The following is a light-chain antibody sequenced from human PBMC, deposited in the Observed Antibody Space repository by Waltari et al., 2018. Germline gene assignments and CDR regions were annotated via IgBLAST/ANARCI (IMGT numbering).Light chain of an antibody. CDR2: DAS. J-gene: IGKJ4*01. Sequence: EIVLTQSPATLSLSPGERATLSCRASQSVSSYLAWYQQKPGQAPRLLIYDASNRATGIPARFSCSGSATDFTPTISSLEPEDFAVYYCQQRSNWPPKCTFGGGTKVEIK. CDR1: QSVSSY. CDR3: QQRSNWPPKCT. V-gene: IGKV3-11*01.